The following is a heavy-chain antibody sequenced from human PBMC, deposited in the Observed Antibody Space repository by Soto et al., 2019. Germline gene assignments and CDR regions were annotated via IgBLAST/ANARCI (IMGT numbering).Heavy chain of an antibody. CDR2: ISYDGSNK. CDR3: AKPAYSSSWYRGSYFDY. D-gene: IGHD6-13*01. Sequence: QVQLVESGGGVVQPGRSLRLSCAASGFTFSSYGMHGVRQAPGKGLEWVAVISYDGSNKYYADSVKGRFTISRDNSKNTLYLQMNSLRAEDTAVYYCAKPAYSSSWYRGSYFDYWGQGTLVTVSS. CDR1: GFTFSSYG. J-gene: IGHJ4*02. V-gene: IGHV3-30*18.